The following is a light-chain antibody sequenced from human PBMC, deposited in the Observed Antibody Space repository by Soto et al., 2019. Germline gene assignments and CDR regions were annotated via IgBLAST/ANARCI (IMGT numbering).Light chain of an antibody. CDR1: SSDVGDYNY. J-gene: IGLJ1*01. V-gene: IGLV2-8*01. CDR2: EVS. CDR3: SSYGGSNNYV. Sequence: QSALTQPASVSGSPGQSITISCTGTSSDVGDYNYVSWYQQHPGKIPKLLIYEVSKRPSGVPDRFSGSKSGNTASLTVSGLQAEDEADYYCSSYGGSNNYVFGTGTKLTVL.